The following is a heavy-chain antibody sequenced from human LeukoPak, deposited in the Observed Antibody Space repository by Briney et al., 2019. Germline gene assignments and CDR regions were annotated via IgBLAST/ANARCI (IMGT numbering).Heavy chain of an antibody. Sequence: SETLSLTCTVSGGSISSYYWSWIRQPPGKGLVWIGYIYYSGSTNYNPSLKSRVTISVDTSKNQFSLKLSSVTAADTAVYYCARGGGDIAAAGMGDYWGQGTLVTVSS. V-gene: IGHV4-59*01. D-gene: IGHD6-13*01. CDR2: IYYSGST. CDR3: ARGGGDIAAAGMGDY. J-gene: IGHJ4*02. CDR1: GGSISSYY.